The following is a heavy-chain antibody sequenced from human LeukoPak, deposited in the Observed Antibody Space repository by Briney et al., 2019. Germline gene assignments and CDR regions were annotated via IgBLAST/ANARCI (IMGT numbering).Heavy chain of an antibody. CDR3: ARDWYYDSAGYFPY. Sequence: PGMSLRLSCAASGFTFSRYAMHWVRQAPGKGLEWVAFIWNDGSTQDYADSVKGRFIISRDNSKKMLYVQMNSLRVDDTAVYYCARDWYYDSAGYFPYWGLGTLVTVSS. J-gene: IGHJ4*02. CDR2: IWNDGSTQ. D-gene: IGHD3-22*01. CDR1: GFTFSRYA. V-gene: IGHV3-33*01.